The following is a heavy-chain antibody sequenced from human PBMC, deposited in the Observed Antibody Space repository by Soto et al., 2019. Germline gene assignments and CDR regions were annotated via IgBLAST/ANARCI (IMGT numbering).Heavy chain of an antibody. CDR1: GGSFSGYY. CDR3: ARGGGTLYHGFDY. V-gene: IGHV4-34*01. J-gene: IGHJ4*02. CDR2: INHSGST. D-gene: IGHD2-2*01. Sequence: SETLSLTCAVYGGSFSGYYWSWIRQPPGKGLEWIGEINHSGSTNYNPSLKSRVTISVDTSKNQFSLKLSSGTAAVTAVYYRARGGGTLYHGFDYWGQGPLVT.